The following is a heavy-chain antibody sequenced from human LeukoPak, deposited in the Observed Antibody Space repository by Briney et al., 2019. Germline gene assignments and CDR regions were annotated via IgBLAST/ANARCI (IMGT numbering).Heavy chain of an antibody. D-gene: IGHD6-19*01. Sequence: ERSLRLSCAASGFTFSSYGMHWVRQAPGKGLEWVAVIWYDESYKYYADSVKGRFTISRDNSRNTLYLQMNSLRAEDSAVYYCARDPAVDVGARFDYWGQGTLVTVSS. J-gene: IGHJ4*02. CDR2: IWYDESYK. CDR1: GFTFSSYG. V-gene: IGHV3-33*01. CDR3: ARDPAVDVGARFDY.